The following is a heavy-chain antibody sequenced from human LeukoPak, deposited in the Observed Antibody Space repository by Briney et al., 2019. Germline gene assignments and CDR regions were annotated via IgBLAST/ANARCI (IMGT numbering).Heavy chain of an antibody. CDR2: ISSSSSYI. J-gene: IGHJ4*02. D-gene: IGHD3-10*01. Sequence: GGSLRLSCAASGFTFSSYSMNWVRQAPGKGLEWVSSISSSSSYIYYAASVKGRFTISRDNAKNSLYLQMNSLRAEDTAVYYCARAGSSPAEFDYWGQGALVTVSS. CDR1: GFTFSSYS. CDR3: ARAGSSPAEFDY. V-gene: IGHV3-21*01.